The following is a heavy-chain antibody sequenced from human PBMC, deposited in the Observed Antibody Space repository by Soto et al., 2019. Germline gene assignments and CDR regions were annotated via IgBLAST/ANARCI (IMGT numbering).Heavy chain of an antibody. J-gene: IGHJ6*02. D-gene: IGHD3-16*01. CDR2: IFYIGNT. CDR3: TRHDPIGRFENGLDV. Sequence: PSETLSLTCTVSGGSISSGGCYWIWIRQHPGKGLEWIGYIFYIGNTNYNPSLNRRVTMSVDTAKNQFSLKLTSVTAADTAVYYCTRHDPIGRFENGLDVWGQGTMVTVSS. V-gene: IGHV4-61*08. CDR1: GGSISSGGCY.